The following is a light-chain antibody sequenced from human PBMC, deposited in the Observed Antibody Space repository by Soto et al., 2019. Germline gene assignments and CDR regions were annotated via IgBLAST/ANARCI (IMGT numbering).Light chain of an antibody. Sequence: EIVLTQSPATLSLSPGERATLSCRASQSVRSYLAWYQQKPGQAPRLLIYDASNRATGIPARFSGSGSGTDFTLTIISLEPEDFAFYYCQQRSTWLTFGGGTKVEIK. J-gene: IGKJ4*01. V-gene: IGKV3-11*01. CDR3: QQRSTWLT. CDR2: DAS. CDR1: QSVRSY.